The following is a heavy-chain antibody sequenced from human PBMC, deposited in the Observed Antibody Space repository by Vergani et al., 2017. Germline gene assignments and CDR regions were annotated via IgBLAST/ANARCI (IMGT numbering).Heavy chain of an antibody. CDR3: ARDGEPYCSSTSCSPDAFDI. CDR2: IYYSGST. D-gene: IGHD2-2*01. V-gene: IGHV4-59*01. CDR1: GGSISSDY. J-gene: IGHJ3*02. Sequence: QVQLQESGPGLVKPSETLSLTCTVSGGSISSDYWCWIRQPPRKELEWSGYIYYSGSTNYNPSLKCRVTLSVDTSKNQFSMKLSSVTAAGTAVYYCARDGEPYCSSTSCSPDAFDIWGKGTMVTVSS.